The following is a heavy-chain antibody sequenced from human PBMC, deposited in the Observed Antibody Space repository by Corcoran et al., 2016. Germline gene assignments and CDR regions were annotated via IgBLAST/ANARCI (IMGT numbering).Heavy chain of an antibody. Sequence: QVQLVQSGAEVKKPGSSVKVSCKASGGTFSSYAISWVRQAPGQGLEWMGGIIPIFGTANYAQKFQGRVTITADKSTSTAYMELSSLRSEDTAVSYCARAVHQRVAATNYEYYSGMGVWGQGTTVTVSS. CDR1: GGTFSSYA. V-gene: IGHV1-69*06. J-gene: IGHJ6*02. CDR2: IIPIFGTA. D-gene: IGHD2-15*01. CDR3: ARAVHQRVAATNYEYYSGMGV.